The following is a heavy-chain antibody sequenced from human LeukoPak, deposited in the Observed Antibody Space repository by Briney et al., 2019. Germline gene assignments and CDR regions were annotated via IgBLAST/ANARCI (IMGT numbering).Heavy chain of an antibody. J-gene: IGHJ4*02. V-gene: IGHV4-39*01. CDR1: GVSISSSNSY. CDR3: ARQTGSGLFTLP. Sequence: SETLSLTCTVSGVSISSSNSYWGWIRQPPGRGLEWIGSIYYTGNTYYNASLKSRVTISIDTSKNQISLRLTSVTATDTAMYYCARQTGSGLFTLPGGQGTLVTVSS. D-gene: IGHD3/OR15-3a*01. CDR2: IYYTGNT.